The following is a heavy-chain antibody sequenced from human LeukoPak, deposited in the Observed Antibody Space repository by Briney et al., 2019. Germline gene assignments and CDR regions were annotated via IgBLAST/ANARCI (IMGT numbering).Heavy chain of an antibody. Sequence: GGSLRLSCAASGFNLSSYSMNWVRQAPGKGLEWVSSISGSSSYIYYADSVKGRFTISRDNSKNTLYLQMNSLRAEDTAVYYCAKRGPGSPQSGKYYFDYWGQGTLVTVSS. V-gene: IGHV3-21*04. D-gene: IGHD3-10*01. CDR3: AKRGPGSPQSGKYYFDY. J-gene: IGHJ4*02. CDR2: ISGSSSYI. CDR1: GFNLSSYS.